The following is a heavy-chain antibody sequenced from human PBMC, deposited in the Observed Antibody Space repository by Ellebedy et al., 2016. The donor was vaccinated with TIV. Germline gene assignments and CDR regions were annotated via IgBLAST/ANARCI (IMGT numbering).Heavy chain of an antibody. D-gene: IGHD3-10*01. CDR2: IYYSGNA. CDR3: ARGGRITMIRGGAFDY. Sequence: MPSETLSLTCTVSGGSISSRSYYWGWIRQPPGKGLEWIGRIYYSGNAYYNPSLKSRVTISVDTSKNQFSLKLSSVTAADTAVYYCARGGRITMIRGGAFDYWGQGTLVPVSS. CDR1: GGSISSRSYY. V-gene: IGHV4-39*01. J-gene: IGHJ4*02.